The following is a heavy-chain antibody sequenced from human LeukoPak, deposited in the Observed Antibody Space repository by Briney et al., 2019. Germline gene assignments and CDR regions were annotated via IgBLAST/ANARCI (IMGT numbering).Heavy chain of an antibody. V-gene: IGHV4-59*01. CDR1: GGSISSYY. CDR3: ARHGDSSSWYYYDY. J-gene: IGHJ4*02. D-gene: IGHD6-13*01. Sequence: PSETLSLTCTVSGGSISSYYWSWIRQPPGKGLEWIGYIYYSGSTIYNPSLKSRVTISVDTSKNQFSLKLSSATAADTAVYYCARHGDSSSWYYYDYWGQGTLVTVSS. CDR2: IYYSGST.